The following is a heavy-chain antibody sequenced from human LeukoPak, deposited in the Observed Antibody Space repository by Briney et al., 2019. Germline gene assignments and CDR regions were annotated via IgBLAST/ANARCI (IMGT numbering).Heavy chain of an antibody. J-gene: IGHJ4*02. CDR2: INPSDGST. V-gene: IGHV1-46*01. CDR1: GYTFTSYY. Sequence: ASVKVSSKASGYTFTSYYMHWVRQAPGQGLEWMGIINPSDGSTTYAQKFQGRVTMISETSTSTVYVDLSSLRSEDTAVYFCARVGSVPYFDYWGQGTLVTVSS. CDR3: ARVGSVPYFDY. D-gene: IGHD2-2*03.